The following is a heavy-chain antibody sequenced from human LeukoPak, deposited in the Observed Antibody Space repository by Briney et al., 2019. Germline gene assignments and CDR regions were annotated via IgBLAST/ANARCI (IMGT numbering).Heavy chain of an antibody. CDR1: GFTFSDYY. V-gene: IGHV3-11*01. J-gene: IGHJ3*02. CDR2: INSSGSTI. CDR3: AKARGLIGGAFDI. Sequence: GGSLRLSCAASGFTFSDYYMSWIRQAPGKGLEWVSYINSSGSTIYYADSVKGRFTISRDNSKNSLYLQMNSLRTEDTALYYCAKARGLIGGAFDIWGQGTMATVSS. D-gene: IGHD3-22*01.